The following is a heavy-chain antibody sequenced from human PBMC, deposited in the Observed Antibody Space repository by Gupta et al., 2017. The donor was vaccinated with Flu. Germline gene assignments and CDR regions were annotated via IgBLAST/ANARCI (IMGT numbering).Heavy chain of an antibody. J-gene: IGHJ6*02. D-gene: IGHD3-16*01. CDR1: GFTFRTPV. CDR2: NSYDGTTR. CDR3: VIDRVMSTFGGVMPYYGMDV. Sequence: QVQLVESGGGVVQPGKSLRLSCAAAGFTFRTPVMHWGLPASGQGREWVAVNSYDGTTRHYADSVKGRFTISRDNSKNTLSLQRNSLRLEDTGVYYCVIDRVMSTFGGVMPYYGMDVWGQGTTVTVSS. V-gene: IGHV3-33*01.